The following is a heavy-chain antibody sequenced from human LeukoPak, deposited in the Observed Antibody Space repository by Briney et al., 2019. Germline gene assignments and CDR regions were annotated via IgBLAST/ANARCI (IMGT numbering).Heavy chain of an antibody. Sequence: VSVKVPCKVSGYTLTELSMHWVRQAPGKGLEWMGGFDPEDGETIYAQKFQGRVTMTEDTSTDTAYMELSSLRSEDTAVYYCATGSPMLAADHYYGMDVWGQGTTVTVSS. D-gene: IGHD6-13*01. CDR3: ATGSPMLAADHYYGMDV. CDR1: GYTLTELS. CDR2: FDPEDGET. J-gene: IGHJ6*02. V-gene: IGHV1-24*01.